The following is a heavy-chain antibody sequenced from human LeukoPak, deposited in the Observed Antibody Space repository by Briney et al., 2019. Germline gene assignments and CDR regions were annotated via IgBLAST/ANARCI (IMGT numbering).Heavy chain of an antibody. J-gene: IGHJ6*02. CDR3: ARGGGLDV. D-gene: IGHD3-16*01. CDR1: GFTFSSYW. V-gene: IGHV3-7*03. Sequence: SGGSPRLSCAASGFTFSSYWMNWARQAPGKGLEWVASINHNGNVNYYVDSVKGRFTISRDNAKNSLYLQMSNLRAEDRAVYFCARGGGLDVWGQGATVTVSS. CDR2: INHNGNVN.